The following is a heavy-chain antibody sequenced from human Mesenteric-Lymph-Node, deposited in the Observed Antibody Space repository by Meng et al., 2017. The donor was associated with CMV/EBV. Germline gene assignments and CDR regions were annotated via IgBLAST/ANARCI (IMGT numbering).Heavy chain of an antibody. J-gene: IGHJ4*02. D-gene: IGHD6-13*01. V-gene: IGHV5-51*01. CDR2: IYPGDSDT. CDR1: GYSFANYG. CDR3: ARHDPSTTTAGAPLDY. Sequence: GYSFANYGIGWVRQLPGKGLEWMGIIYPGDSDTRYSPSFKGQVTISADKSINTAYLQWSSLKASDTAIYYCARHDPSTTTAGAPLDYWGQGTLVTVSS.